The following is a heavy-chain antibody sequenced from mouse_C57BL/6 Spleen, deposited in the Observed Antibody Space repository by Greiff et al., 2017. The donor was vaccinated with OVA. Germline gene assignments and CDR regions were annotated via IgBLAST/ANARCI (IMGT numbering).Heavy chain of an antibody. CDR1: GYTFTDYV. CDR2: IDPETGGT. D-gene: IGHD2-3*01. Sequence: QVQLQQSGAELVRPGASVTLSCKASGYTFTDYVMHWVKQTPVHGLEWIGAIDPETGGTAYNQKFKGKAILTAETSSSTAYMELRSLTSEDSAVYYGTRVIDGYLWYFDVWGTGTTVTVSS. V-gene: IGHV1-15*01. CDR3: TRVIDGYLWYFDV. J-gene: IGHJ1*03.